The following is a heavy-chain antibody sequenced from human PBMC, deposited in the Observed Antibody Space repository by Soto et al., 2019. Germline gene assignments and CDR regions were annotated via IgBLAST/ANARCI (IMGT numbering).Heavy chain of an antibody. CDR1: GFTVTTNY. CDR2: MYPGGDV. J-gene: IGHJ4*01. Sequence: GGSLRLSCLASGFTVTTNYMGWVRQAPGRGLEWVSVMYPGGDVHYADSVKGRFTISRDTSENTLSLQLNSLTAEDTAVYFCVSRIPAWVFDYWGQGTLVTVSS. V-gene: IGHV3-53*01. D-gene: IGHD7-27*01. CDR3: VSRIPAWVFDY.